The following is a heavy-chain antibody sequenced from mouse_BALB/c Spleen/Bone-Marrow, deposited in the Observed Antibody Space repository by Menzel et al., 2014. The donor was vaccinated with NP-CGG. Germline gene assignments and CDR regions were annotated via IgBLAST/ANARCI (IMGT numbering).Heavy chain of an antibody. CDR1: GYMFISFW. V-gene: IGHV1S126*01. CDR3: IRASTILSTWVDY. CDR2: ISPSDGYT. D-gene: IGHD2-12*01. J-gene: IGHJ2*02. Sequence: QVQLVQSGAELVRPGASVKFSCKASGYMFISFWLNWVKQRPGQGREWTGNISPSDGYTNYNQKFKDKATLTVDKSSSPAYMQLSSTTSDDSAVYYSIRASTILSTWVDYWGQGTSLTVSS.